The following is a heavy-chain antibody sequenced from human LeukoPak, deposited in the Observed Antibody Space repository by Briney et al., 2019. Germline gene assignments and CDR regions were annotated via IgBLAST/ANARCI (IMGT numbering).Heavy chain of an antibody. CDR1: GFTFSSYS. J-gene: IGHJ4*02. CDR3: ARVGGAYYGSGSYYSAY. Sequence: GGSLRLSCAASGFTFSSYSMNWVRQAPGKGLEWVSSISSSSSYIYYADSVKGRFTISRDNAKSSLYLQMNSLRAEDTAVYYCARVGGAYYGSGSYYSAYWGQGTLVTVSS. V-gene: IGHV3-21*01. CDR2: ISSSSSYI. D-gene: IGHD3-10*01.